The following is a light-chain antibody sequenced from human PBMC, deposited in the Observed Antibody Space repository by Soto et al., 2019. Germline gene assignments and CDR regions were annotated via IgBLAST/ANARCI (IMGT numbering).Light chain of an antibody. CDR1: QYINTR. CDR3: QQYYNWPRT. CDR2: QTS. V-gene: IGKV3-15*01. J-gene: IGKJ1*01. Sequence: EIALTQSPGSLPSFPGDRVTLSCRASQYINTRLAWYQHRPGQAPRLLIYQTSIRATGIPATFSGSGSETQFTLTITSLQSEDFAVYYCQQYYNWPRTFGQGTKVDIK.